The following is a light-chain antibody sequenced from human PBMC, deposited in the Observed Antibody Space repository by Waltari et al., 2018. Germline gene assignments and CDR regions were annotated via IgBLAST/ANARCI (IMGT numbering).Light chain of an antibody. CDR1: QDISNY. V-gene: IGKV1-33*01. CDR3: QQYDNLRLFT. Sequence: DIQMTQSPSSLSASVGDRVTITCQASQDISNYLNWYQQKPGKAPKLLIYDASNLETGAPSRFSGSGSGTDFTFTISSLQPEDIATYYCQQYDNLRLFTFGPGTKVDIK. J-gene: IGKJ3*01. CDR2: DAS.